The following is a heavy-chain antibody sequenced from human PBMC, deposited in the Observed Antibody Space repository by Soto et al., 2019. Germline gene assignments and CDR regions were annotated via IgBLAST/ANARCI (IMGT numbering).Heavy chain of an antibody. J-gene: IGHJ4*02. CDR3: ERPLWLGELH. CDR2: IYWDNDK. V-gene: IGHV2-5*02. Sequence: QITLKESGPTLVKPTQTLTLTCSFSGFSLSTTGVGVGWIRQSPGKALEWLAIIYWDNDKRYSPSLTSRVTTTKDTSNTQVVLTVTNMDPVVSGTYYGERPLWLGELHWGQGALVTVSS. D-gene: IGHD3-10*01. CDR1: GFSLSTTGVG.